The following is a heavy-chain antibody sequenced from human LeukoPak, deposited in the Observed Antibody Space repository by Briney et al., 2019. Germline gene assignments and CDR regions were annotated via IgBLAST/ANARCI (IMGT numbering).Heavy chain of an antibody. CDR1: GYTFTGYY. CDR2: INPNSGGT. Sequence: ASVKVSCKASGYTFTGYYMHWVRQAPGQGLEWMGRINPNSGGTNYAQKFQGRVTITADESTSTAYMELSSLRSEDTAVYYCARDPAPYYYDSSGYYENDYWGQGTLVTVSS. CDR3: ARDPAPYYYDSSGYYENDY. D-gene: IGHD3-22*01. J-gene: IGHJ4*02. V-gene: IGHV1-2*06.